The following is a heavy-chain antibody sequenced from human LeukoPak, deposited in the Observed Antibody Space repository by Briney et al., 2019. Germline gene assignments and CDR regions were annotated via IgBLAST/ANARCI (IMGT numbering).Heavy chain of an antibody. D-gene: IGHD6-13*01. J-gene: IGHJ6*02. CDR3: AKDIGIAAAGYYYYYGMDV. CDR1: GFTFDDYA. CDR2: ISWNSGSI. Sequence: PGRSLRLSCAASGFTFDDYAMHWVRQGPGKGLEWVSGISWNSGSIGYADSVKGRFTISRDNAKNSLYLQMNSLRAEDTALYYCAKDIGIAAAGYYYYYGMDVWGQGTTVTVSS. V-gene: IGHV3-9*01.